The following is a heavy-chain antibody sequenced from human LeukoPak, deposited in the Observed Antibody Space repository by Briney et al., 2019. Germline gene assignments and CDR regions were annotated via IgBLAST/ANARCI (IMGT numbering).Heavy chain of an antibody. CDR3: ARQYCSTSSCYSYSGVDV. CDR1: GGSISSYY. Sequence: PSETLSLTCTVSGGSISSYYWSWIRQPPGKGLEWIGDIYYSGSTNDNPSLKSRVTISVDPSKSQFSLKLTSVTAADTAVYYCARQYCSTSSCYSYSGVDVWGQGTTVTVSS. J-gene: IGHJ6*02. CDR2: IYYSGST. V-gene: IGHV4-59*08. D-gene: IGHD2-15*01.